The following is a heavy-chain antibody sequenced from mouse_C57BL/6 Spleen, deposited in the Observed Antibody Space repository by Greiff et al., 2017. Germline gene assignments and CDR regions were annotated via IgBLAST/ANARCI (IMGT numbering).Heavy chain of an antibody. D-gene: IGHD1-1*01. CDR3: AREITTVPYYFDY. Sequence: VQLQESGPERVKPGASVKISCKASGYAFSSSWMNWVKQRPGKGLEWIGRSYPGDGDTNYNGKFKGKATLTADKSSSTAYRQLSSLTSADSAVYVCAREITTVPYYFDYWGQRTTLAVSS. J-gene: IGHJ2*01. CDR2: SYPGDGDT. V-gene: IGHV1-82*01. CDR1: GYAFSSSW.